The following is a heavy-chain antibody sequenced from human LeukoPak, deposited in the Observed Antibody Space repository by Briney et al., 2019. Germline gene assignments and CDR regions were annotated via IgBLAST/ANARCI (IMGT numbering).Heavy chain of an antibody. CDR1: SGSINSYY. D-gene: IGHD1-26*01. J-gene: IGHJ4*03. CDR2: IYTTGAT. CDR3: GRQGYTASYYFLDY. Sequence: PSETLSLTCTVSSGSINSYYWGWVRQPPGKGLEWIGRIYTTGATQYNPSLKSRVTMSVDTSTNQFSLNLRPMTAADTAVYYCGRQGYTASYYFLDYWSQEALVA. V-gene: IGHV4-4*07.